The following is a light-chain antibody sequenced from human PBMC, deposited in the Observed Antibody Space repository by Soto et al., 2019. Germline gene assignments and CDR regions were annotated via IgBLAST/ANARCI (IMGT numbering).Light chain of an antibody. CDR3: SLYTSENTYV. CDR2: EVS. Sequence: QSALTQPPSVSGSPGQSVTISCTGNSIDFVSYNRVSWYQQPPGTAPKLMIYEVSNRPSGVPDRFSGSKSGNTASLTISGLQTADEADYYCSLYTSENTYVFGTGTKLTVL. CDR1: SIDFVSYNR. V-gene: IGLV2-18*01. J-gene: IGLJ1*01.